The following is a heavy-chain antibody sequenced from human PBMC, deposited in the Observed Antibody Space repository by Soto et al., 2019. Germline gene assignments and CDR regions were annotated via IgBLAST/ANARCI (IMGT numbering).Heavy chain of an antibody. CDR3: ARNRRYAEYSLDY. V-gene: IGHV3-9*01. CDR1: GFTFDDYA. D-gene: IGHD2-21*01. CDR2: ISWNSDNI. Sequence: EVQLVESGGGLVQPGRSLRLSCAASGFTFDDYAMHWVRQAPGKGLEWVSGISWNSDNIGYADSVKGRFTISRDNAKNSLYLQINSLRDEDTAVYYCARNRRYAEYSLDYWGQGTLVTVSS. J-gene: IGHJ4*02.